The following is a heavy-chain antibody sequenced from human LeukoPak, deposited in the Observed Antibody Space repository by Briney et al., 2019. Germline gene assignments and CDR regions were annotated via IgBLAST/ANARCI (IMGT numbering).Heavy chain of an antibody. CDR1: GFTFSSHG. V-gene: IGHV3-33*01. D-gene: IGHD2-15*01. CDR3: ARDPASSFDY. J-gene: IGHJ4*02. CDR2: IWDDGSKR. Sequence: GGSLGLSCAASGFTFSSHGMHWVRQAPGKGLEWVAVIWDDGSKRYYADSVKGRFTISRDDSKNTLYLQMNSLRDEDTAVYYCARDPASSFDYWGQGTLVTVSS.